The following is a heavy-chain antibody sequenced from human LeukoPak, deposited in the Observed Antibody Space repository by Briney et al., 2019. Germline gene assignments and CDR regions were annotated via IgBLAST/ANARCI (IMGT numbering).Heavy chain of an antibody. V-gene: IGHV3-64D*09. J-gene: IGHJ6*02. D-gene: IGHD2-15*01. Sequence: GSLKLSCSASGFPFSSYAMHWGRQAPGKGLEYCSAISDSGGSTYYADSVKGRFTISRDNSKNTLYLQMSSLRAEDTAVYFCVRGYSFGPYGMDVWGQGTTVTVSS. CDR1: GFPFSSYA. CDR2: ISDSGGST. CDR3: VRGYSFGPYGMDV.